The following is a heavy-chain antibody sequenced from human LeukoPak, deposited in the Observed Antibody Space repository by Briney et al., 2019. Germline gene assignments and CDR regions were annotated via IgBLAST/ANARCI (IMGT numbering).Heavy chain of an antibody. CDR2: ITTYNHNT. Sequence: ASVKVSCKTSGYNFITYAITWVRQAPGQGLEWMGWITTYNHNTKYAQKLQGRVSITTDASTSTAYMELRSLTSYDTAVYYCARGGEWGVGVDYWGPGTLVSVSS. V-gene: IGHV1-18*01. D-gene: IGHD3-16*01. CDR3: ARGGEWGVGVDY. CDR1: GYNFITYA. J-gene: IGHJ4*02.